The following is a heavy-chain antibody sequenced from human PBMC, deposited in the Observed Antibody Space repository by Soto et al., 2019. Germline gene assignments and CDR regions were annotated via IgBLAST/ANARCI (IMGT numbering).Heavy chain of an antibody. CDR2: ISSSSSTI. J-gene: IGHJ4*02. Sequence: GGSLRLSCAASGFTFSSYSMNWVRQAPGKGLEWVSYISSSSSTIYYADSVKGRFTISRDNAKNSLYLQMNSLRAEDTAVYYCARDVTLTTRTFDYWGQGTLVTVSS. CDR3: ARDVTLTTRTFDY. CDR1: GFTFSSYS. V-gene: IGHV3-48*01. D-gene: IGHD5-18*01.